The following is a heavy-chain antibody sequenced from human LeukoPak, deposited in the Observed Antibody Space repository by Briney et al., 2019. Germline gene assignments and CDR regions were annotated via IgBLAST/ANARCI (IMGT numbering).Heavy chain of an antibody. Sequence: PSETLSLTCTVSGGSISSYYWSWIRQPPGKGLEWIGCIYYSGSTNYNPSLKSRVTISVDTSKNQFSLKLSSVTAADTAVYYCARLESGADAFDIWGQGTMVTVSS. CDR1: GGSISSYY. J-gene: IGHJ3*02. CDR2: IYYSGST. V-gene: IGHV4-59*08. CDR3: ARLESGADAFDI. D-gene: IGHD2-15*01.